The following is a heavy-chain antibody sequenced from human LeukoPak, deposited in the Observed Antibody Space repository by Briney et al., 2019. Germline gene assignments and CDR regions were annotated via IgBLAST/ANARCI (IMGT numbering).Heavy chain of an antibody. D-gene: IGHD3-3*01. CDR3: ARDYDFWSALPPHPLQKY. CDR1: GFTFSSYA. CDR2: ISYDGSNK. J-gene: IGHJ4*02. V-gene: IGHV3-30-3*01. Sequence: GGSLRLSCAASGFTFSSYAMHWVRQAPGKGLEWVAVISYDGSNKYYADSVKGRFTISRDNSKNTLYPQMNSLRAEDTAVYYCARDYDFWSALPPHPLQKYWGQGTLVTVSS.